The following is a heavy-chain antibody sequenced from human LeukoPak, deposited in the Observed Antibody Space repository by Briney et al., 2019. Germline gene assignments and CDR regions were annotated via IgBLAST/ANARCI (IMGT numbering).Heavy chain of an antibody. D-gene: IGHD3-22*01. CDR1: GGSFSGYY. CDR3: ARDSNDYLFDY. J-gene: IGHJ4*02. Sequence: SETLSLTCAVYGGSFSGYYWSWIHQPPGKGLEWIGRIYTSGSTNYNPSLKSRVTMSVDTSKNQFSLKLSSVTAADTAVYYCARDSNDYLFDYWGQGTLVTVSS. CDR2: IYTSGST. V-gene: IGHV4-59*10.